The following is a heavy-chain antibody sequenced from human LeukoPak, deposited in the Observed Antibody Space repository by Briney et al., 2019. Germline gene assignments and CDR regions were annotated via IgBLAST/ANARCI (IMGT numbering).Heavy chain of an antibody. V-gene: IGHV3-48*03. CDR2: ISSSGSTI. J-gene: IGHJ5*02. CDR3: AKYKPGFDP. CDR1: GFTFSSYE. D-gene: IGHD2-2*01. Sequence: PGGSLRLSCAASGFTFSSYEMNWVRQAPGKGLEWVSYISSSGSTIYYADSVKGRFTISRDNSRNTLYLQMSSLRAEDSAVYYCAKYKPGFDPWGQGTLVTVSS.